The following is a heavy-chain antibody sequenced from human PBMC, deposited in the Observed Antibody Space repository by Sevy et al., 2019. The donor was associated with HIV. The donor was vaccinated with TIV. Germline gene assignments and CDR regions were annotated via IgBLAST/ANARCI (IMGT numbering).Heavy chain of an antibody. CDR2: IYPGDSDT. CDR1: GYSFTSYW. CDR3: ARAKATMWFGELLYRDVDY. Sequence: GESLKISCKGSGYSFTSYWIGWVRQMPGKGLEWMGIIYPGDSDTRYSPSFQGQVTISADKSISTAYLQWSSLKASDTAMYYCARAKATMWFGELLYRDVDYWGQGTLVTVSS. D-gene: IGHD3-10*01. V-gene: IGHV5-51*01. J-gene: IGHJ4*02.